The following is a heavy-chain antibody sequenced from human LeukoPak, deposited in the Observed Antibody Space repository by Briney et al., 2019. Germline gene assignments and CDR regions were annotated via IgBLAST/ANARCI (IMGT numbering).Heavy chain of an antibody. D-gene: IGHD6-13*01. CDR3: ARNGYMGGGYHYMDV. J-gene: IGHJ6*03. Sequence: SVKVSCKASGGTFSSYAISWVRQAPGQGLEWMGGIIPIFGTANYAQKFQGRVTITADKSTSTAYMELSSLRSEDTAVYYCARNGYMGGGYHYMDVWGKGTTVTVSS. CDR1: GGTFSSYA. V-gene: IGHV1-69*06. CDR2: IIPIFGTA.